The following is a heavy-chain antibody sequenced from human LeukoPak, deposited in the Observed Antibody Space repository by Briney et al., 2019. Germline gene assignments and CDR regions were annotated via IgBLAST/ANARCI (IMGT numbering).Heavy chain of an antibody. D-gene: IGHD3-10*01. V-gene: IGHV4-59*08. CDR3: ASTLGKPPYWYFDL. J-gene: IGHJ2*01. CDR1: GGSISSYY. Sequence: SETLSLTCTVSGGSISSYYWSWIRQPPGKGLEWIGYIYYSGSTNYNPSLKSRVTISVDTSKNQFSLKLSSVTAADTAVYYCASTLGKPPYWYFDLWGRGTLVTVSS. CDR2: IYYSGST.